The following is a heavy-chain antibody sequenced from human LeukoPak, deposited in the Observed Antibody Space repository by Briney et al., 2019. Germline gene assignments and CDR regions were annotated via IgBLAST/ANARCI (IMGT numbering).Heavy chain of an antibody. Sequence: GGSLRLSCAASGFTFSSYAMSWVRQAPGKGLEWVSAISGSGGSTYYADSVKGRFTISRDNSKNTLYLQMNSLRAEDTAVYYCASTFYDSSGYHYYGMDVWGQGTTVTVS. CDR2: ISGSGGST. J-gene: IGHJ6*02. CDR3: ASTFYDSSGYHYYGMDV. D-gene: IGHD3-22*01. V-gene: IGHV3-23*01. CDR1: GFTFSSYA.